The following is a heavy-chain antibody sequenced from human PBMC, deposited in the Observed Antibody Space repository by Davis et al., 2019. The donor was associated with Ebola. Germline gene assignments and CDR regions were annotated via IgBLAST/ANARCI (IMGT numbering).Heavy chain of an antibody. J-gene: IGHJ3*02. CDR2: IHDSGST. Sequence: LETLSLTCTVSACPISGDYWSWIRQPPGKGLEWIGYIHDSGSTNYNPSLKSRLTISVDTSKNQFSLKLSSVIAADTAVYYCVGGRWLIWGQGTMVTVSS. D-gene: IGHD5-24*01. CDR1: ACPISGDY. CDR3: VGGRWLI. V-gene: IGHV4-59*01.